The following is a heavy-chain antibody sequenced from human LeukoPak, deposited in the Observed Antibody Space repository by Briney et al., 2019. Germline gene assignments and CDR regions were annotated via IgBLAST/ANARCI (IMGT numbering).Heavy chain of an antibody. D-gene: IGHD2-15*01. J-gene: IGHJ5*02. CDR3: AYTAATIS. Sequence: PGGSLRLSCAASGLIVSNNYMGWVRQAPGKGLEWVSVIYSGGSTYYADSVKGRFTISRDNSKNTLFLQMNSLRVEDTAVYYCAYTAATISWGQGTLVTVSS. CDR1: GLIVSNNY. CDR2: IYSGGST. V-gene: IGHV3-66*01.